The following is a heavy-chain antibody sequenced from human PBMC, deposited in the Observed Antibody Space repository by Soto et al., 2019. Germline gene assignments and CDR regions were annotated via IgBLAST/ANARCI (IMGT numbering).Heavy chain of an antibody. CDR2: IYYIGST. D-gene: IGHD2-15*01. V-gene: IGHV4-59*02. Sequence: PSETLSLTCTVSGDSVSNYYWSWIRQPPGKGLEWIGYIYYIGSTKYNPSLKSRVTISVDTSRNQVSLRLSSVTAADTAIYYCARDNSNYLTKWCQFWGQGTLGTVSS. J-gene: IGHJ4*02. CDR1: GDSVSNYY. CDR3: ARDNSNYLTKWCQF.